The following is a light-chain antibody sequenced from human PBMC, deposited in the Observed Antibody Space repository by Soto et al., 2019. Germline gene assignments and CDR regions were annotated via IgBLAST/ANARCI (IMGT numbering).Light chain of an antibody. CDR3: QQYETWPPRFT. CDR2: GAL. Sequence: EIVLTQTPATLSVSPGDRATLSCRANQSVSSNLAWYQQKPGQAPRLLIYGALSRATGIPARFSGSGFQTEFTLTISSVQSEDFAVYYCQQYETWPPRFTFGPGTKVDIK. J-gene: IGKJ3*01. V-gene: IGKV3-15*01. CDR1: QSVSSN.